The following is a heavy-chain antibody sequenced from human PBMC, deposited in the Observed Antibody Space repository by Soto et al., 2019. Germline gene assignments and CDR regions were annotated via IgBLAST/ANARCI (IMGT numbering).Heavy chain of an antibody. D-gene: IGHD2-8*02. CDR2: ISGSGGST. V-gene: IGHV3-23*01. CDR1: GFTFSSYA. J-gene: IGHJ4*02. Sequence: GGSLRLSCAASGFTFSSYAMSWVRQAPGKGLEWVSAISGSGGSTYYADSVKGRFTISRDDSKNTLYLQMNSLRAEDTAVYYCAKGGEMDPSYWVDYWGQGTLVTFSS. CDR3: AKGGEMDPSYWVDY.